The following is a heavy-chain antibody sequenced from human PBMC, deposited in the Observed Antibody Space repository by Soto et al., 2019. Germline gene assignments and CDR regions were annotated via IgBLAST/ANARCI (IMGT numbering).Heavy chain of an antibody. V-gene: IGHV1-69*12. J-gene: IGHJ4*01. CDR1: GGTFSSYA. CDR2: IIPIFGTE. Sequence: QVQLVQSGSEVKKPGSSVKVSCKASGGTFSSYAISWVRQAPGQGLEWMGGIIPIFGTENYAQKFQGRVTITADESTSTAYMELSSLRSEDTAVYYCARESRYCSGGSCYFLPCIDYWVHGTLVTVSS. D-gene: IGHD2-15*01. CDR3: ARESRYCSGGSCYFLPCIDY.